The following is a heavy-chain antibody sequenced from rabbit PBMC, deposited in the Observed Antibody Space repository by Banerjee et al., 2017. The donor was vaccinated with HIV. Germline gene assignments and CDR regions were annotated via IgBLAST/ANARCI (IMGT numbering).Heavy chain of an antibody. Sequence: LEESGGGLVKPGGTLTLTCTVSGFSFSSNWICWVRQAPGKGLEWIACIDTNNGDTDYANWPKGRFTISKTSSTTVTLQMTSLTAADTATYFCARNRYSSGWGRIDLWGQGTLVTVS. D-gene: IGHD4-1*01. J-gene: IGHJ4*01. CDR1: GFSFSSNW. CDR2: IDTNNGDT. CDR3: ARNRYSSGWGRIDL. V-gene: IGHV1S45*01.